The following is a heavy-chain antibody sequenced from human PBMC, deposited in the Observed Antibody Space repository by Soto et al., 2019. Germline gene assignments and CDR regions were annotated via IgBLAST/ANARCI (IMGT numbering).Heavy chain of an antibody. CDR1: GYTFTSYD. Sequence: ASVKVSCKASGYTFTSYDINWVRQATGQGLEWMGWMNPNSGNTGYAQKFQGRVTMTRNTSISTAYMELSSLRSEDTAVYYCARGFRSGYRAYYYYYGMDVWGQGTPVTVYS. V-gene: IGHV1-8*01. CDR3: ARGFRSGYRAYYYYYGMDV. CDR2: MNPNSGNT. J-gene: IGHJ6*02. D-gene: IGHD3-3*01.